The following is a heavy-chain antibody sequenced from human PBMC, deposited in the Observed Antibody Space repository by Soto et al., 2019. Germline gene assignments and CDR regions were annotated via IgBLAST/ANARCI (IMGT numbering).Heavy chain of an antibody. CDR3: ASVRETHQYYDILTDSQEPFDY. J-gene: IGHJ4*02. Sequence: SETLSLTCAVYGGSFSGYYWSWIRQPPGKGLEWIGEINHSGSTNYNPSLKSGVTISVDTSKNQFSLELSSVTAADTAVYYCASVRETHQYYDILTDSQEPFDYWGQGTLVTVSS. V-gene: IGHV4-34*01. CDR2: INHSGST. D-gene: IGHD3-9*01. CDR1: GGSFSGYY.